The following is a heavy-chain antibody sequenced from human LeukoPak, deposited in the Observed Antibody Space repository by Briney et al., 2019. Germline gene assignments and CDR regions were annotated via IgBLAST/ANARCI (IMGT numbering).Heavy chain of an antibody. Sequence: PGRSLRLSCAASGFTFSSYGMHWVRLAPGKGLEWVAVIWYDGSNKYYADSVKGRFTISRDNSKNTLYLQMNSLRAEDTAVYYCARDWELAPYFDYWGQGTLVTVSS. D-gene: IGHD1-26*01. CDR2: IWYDGSNK. CDR1: GFTFSSYG. J-gene: IGHJ4*02. CDR3: ARDWELAPYFDY. V-gene: IGHV3-33*01.